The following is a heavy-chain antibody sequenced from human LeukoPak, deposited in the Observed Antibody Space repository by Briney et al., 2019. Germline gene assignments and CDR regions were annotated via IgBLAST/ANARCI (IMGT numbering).Heavy chain of an antibody. CDR1: GGSISSKY. J-gene: IGHJ5*02. Sequence: PSETLSLTCTVSGGSISSKYWSWIRQPPGKGLEWIGYIDYSGSTNYNPSLKSRVTISVDTSKKQFSLKLSSVTAVGTAVYYCARYVYGSGSYYNWFDPWGQGTLVTVSS. D-gene: IGHD3-10*01. CDR2: IDYSGST. V-gene: IGHV4-59*01. CDR3: ARYVYGSGSYYNWFDP.